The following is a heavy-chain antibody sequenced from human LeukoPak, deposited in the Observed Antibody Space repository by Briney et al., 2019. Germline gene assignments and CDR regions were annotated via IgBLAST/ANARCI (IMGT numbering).Heavy chain of an antibody. V-gene: IGHV1-2*02. J-gene: IGHJ4*02. D-gene: IGHD4-17*01. Sequence: ASVKVSCKASGYTFTGYYMHWVRQAPGQGLEWMGWINPNSGGTNYAQKFQGRVTITRDTSISTAYMELSRLRSDDTAVYYCAREEGASASVTTPFDYWGQGTLVTVSS. CDR1: GYTFTGYY. CDR3: AREEGASASVTTPFDY. CDR2: INPNSGGT.